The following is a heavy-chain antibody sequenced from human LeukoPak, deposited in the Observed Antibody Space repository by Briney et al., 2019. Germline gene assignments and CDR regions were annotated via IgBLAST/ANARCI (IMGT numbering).Heavy chain of an antibody. D-gene: IGHD3-22*01. CDR3: ARPSYYYDSSGYSGHFDY. V-gene: IGHV1-69*04. CDR1: GGTFSSYA. CDR2: IIPILGIA. J-gene: IGHJ4*02. Sequence: GASVKVSCKASGGTFSSYAISWVRQAPGQGLEWMGRIIPILGIANYAQKFQGRVTITADKSTSTAYMELSSLRSEDTAVYYCARPSYYYDSSGYSGHFDYWGQGTLVTVSS.